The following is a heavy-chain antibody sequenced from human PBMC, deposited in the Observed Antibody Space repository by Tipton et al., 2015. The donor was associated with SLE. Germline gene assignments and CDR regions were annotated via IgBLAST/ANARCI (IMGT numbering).Heavy chain of an antibody. J-gene: IGHJ4*02. V-gene: IGHV4-59*08. CDR1: GASFSGYH. Sequence: TLSLTCAVYGASFSGYHWSWIRQPPGKGLEWIGNLYYSGSTNYNPSLRSQVTMSMDTSQNQFSLKLGSVTAADTAVYYCARHFYNIGWNHFDNWGPGTLVTVSS. CDR2: LYYSGST. D-gene: IGHD6-19*01. CDR3: ARHFYNIGWNHFDN.